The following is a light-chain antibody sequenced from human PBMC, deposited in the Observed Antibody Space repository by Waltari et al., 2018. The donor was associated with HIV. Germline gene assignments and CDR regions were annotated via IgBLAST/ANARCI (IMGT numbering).Light chain of an antibody. CDR1: ALAKKY. CDR2: EDD. CDR3: YSTDSSGYHKV. Sequence: SYELTQPPSVSVSPGQAARITCSGDALAKKYAYWYQQKSGQAHVLVIYEDDKRPSGIPERFSASTSGTMATLTISGAQVEDEGDYYCYSTDSSGYHKVFGGGTKLTVL. J-gene: IGLJ2*01. V-gene: IGLV3-10*01.